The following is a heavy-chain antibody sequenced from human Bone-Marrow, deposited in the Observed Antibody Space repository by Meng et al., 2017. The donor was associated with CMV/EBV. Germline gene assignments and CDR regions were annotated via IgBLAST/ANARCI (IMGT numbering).Heavy chain of an antibody. Sequence: ASVKVSCKASGYTFTSYYMHWVRQAPGQGLEWMGWFNPNSGATSFAQKFQGRVAMTSDTSFSTAYMELNSLTNDDTAVYYCARVGSVLTRRNWFDPWGQGTLVTVSS. J-gene: IGHJ5*02. D-gene: IGHD3-10*01. V-gene: IGHV1-2*02. CDR1: GYTFTSYY. CDR2: FNPNSGAT. CDR3: ARVGSVLTRRNWFDP.